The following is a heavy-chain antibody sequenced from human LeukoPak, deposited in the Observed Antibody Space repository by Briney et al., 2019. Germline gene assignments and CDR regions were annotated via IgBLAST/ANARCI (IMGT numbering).Heavy chain of an antibody. CDR1: GYTFTSYG. CDR3: ARDDCSSTSCQEWFDP. V-gene: IGHV1-18*01. D-gene: IGHD2-2*01. J-gene: IGHJ5*02. CDR2: ISAYNGNT. Sequence: ASVKVSCKASGYTFTSYGISWVRQAPGQGLEWMGWISAYNGNTNYAQKLQGRVTMTTDTSTSTAYMELRSLRSDDTAVYYCARDDCSSTSCQEWFDPWGQGTLVTVSS.